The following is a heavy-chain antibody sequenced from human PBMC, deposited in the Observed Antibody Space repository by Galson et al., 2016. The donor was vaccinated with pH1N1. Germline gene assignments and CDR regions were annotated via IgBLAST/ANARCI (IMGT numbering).Heavy chain of an antibody. CDR1: GYRFSSSW. J-gene: IGHJ3*02. CDR2: IYLGGSHI. D-gene: IGHD4-17*01. Sequence: QSGAEVTKPGESLRISCQGSGYRFSSSWIGWVRQMPGKGLEWMGIIYLGGSHIRYSPSFQGQVTISADKSINIVYLQWSSLKASDTAIYYCARQNDYGDYRGDACDIWSQGTLVTVSS. V-gene: IGHV5-51*01. CDR3: ARQNDYGDYRGDACDI.